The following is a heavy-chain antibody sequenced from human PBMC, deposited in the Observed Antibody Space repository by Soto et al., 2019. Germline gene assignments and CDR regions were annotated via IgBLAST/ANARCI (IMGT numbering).Heavy chain of an antibody. CDR3: ARDQPGYSYGYGLGY. CDR1: GFTFRSNW. CDR2: IRQDGSEI. V-gene: IGHV3-7*01. Sequence: PGGSLRLSCVGSGFTFRSNWMTWVRQAPGKGLEWVANIRQDGSEINYVDSVKGRFTVSRDNAKNSLYLQMNSLRAEDTAVYYWARDQPGYSYGYGLGYWGQGTLVTVSS. D-gene: IGHD5-18*01. J-gene: IGHJ4*02.